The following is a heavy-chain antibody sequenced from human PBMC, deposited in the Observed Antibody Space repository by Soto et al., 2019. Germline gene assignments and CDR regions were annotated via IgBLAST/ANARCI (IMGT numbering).Heavy chain of an antibody. V-gene: IGHV1-2*02. CDR3: ASEDCSNTNCLKGFDY. CDR2: INPKSGGP. D-gene: IGHD2-15*01. CDR1: GYTFTDYY. Sequence: ASVKVSCKTSGYTFTDYYMHWVRQAPGQGFEWVGGINPKSGGPKYVPKFQGRVTVTRDTSTSTAYMELNRLTSDDTAVYYCASEDCSNTNCLKGFDYWGQGTLVTVSS. J-gene: IGHJ4*02.